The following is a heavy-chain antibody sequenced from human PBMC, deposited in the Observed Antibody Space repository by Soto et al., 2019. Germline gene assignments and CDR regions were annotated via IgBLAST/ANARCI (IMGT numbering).Heavy chain of an antibody. CDR1: GGSFSGYY. CDR2: INHRGCT. CDR3: ARVDIVTTNWFDP. Sequence: QVQLQQWGAGLLKPSETLSLTCAVYGGSFSGYYWSWIRQPPGKGLEWIGEINHRGCTTYNPSLRSRVTITVDTSKNQSSLTLSSVTAADTYVYYCARVDIVTTNWFDPWGQGTQVTISS. V-gene: IGHV4-34*01. D-gene: IGHD5-12*01. J-gene: IGHJ5*02.